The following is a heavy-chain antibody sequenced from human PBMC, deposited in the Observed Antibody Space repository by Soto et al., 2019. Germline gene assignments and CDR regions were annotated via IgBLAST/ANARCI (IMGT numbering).Heavy chain of an antibody. V-gene: IGHV4-31*03. D-gene: IGHD4-17*01. J-gene: IGHJ4*02. Sequence: SETLSLTCTVSGGSISSGGYYWSWIRQHPGKGLEWIGYIYYSGSTYYNPPLKSRVTISVDTFKNQFSLKLSSVTAADTAVYYCARMTTVTSDFDYWGQGTLVTVSS. CDR1: GGSISSGGYY. CDR3: ARMTTVTSDFDY. CDR2: IYYSGST.